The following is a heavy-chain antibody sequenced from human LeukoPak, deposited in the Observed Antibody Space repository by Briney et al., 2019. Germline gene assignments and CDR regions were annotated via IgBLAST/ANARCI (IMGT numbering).Heavy chain of an antibody. CDR3: AGFLGRITISGVVPYGMDV. J-gene: IGHJ6*02. V-gene: IGHV3-53*04. D-gene: IGHD3-3*01. CDR2: IYSAGGT. Sequence: GGSLRLSCAASGFTVSSNYMTWVRQAPGKGLEWVSLIYSAGGTYYTDSAKGRFIISIHSSKNTLYLQMNSLRGEDPAVYYCAGFLGRITISGVVPYGMDVWGQGTTVTVSS. CDR1: GFTVSSNY.